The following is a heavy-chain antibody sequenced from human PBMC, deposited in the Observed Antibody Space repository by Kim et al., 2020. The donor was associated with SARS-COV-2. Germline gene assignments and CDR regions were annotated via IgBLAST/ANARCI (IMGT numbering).Heavy chain of an antibody. CDR3: ARHPHDDSSGYYYFYFDY. CDR1: GYSFTSYW. CDR2: IDPSDSYT. J-gene: IGHJ4*02. V-gene: IGHV5-10-1*01. Sequence: GASLKISCKGSGYSFTSYWISWVRQMPGKGLEWMGRIDPSDSYTNYSPSFQGHVTISADKSISTAYLQWSSLKASDTAMYYCARHPHDDSSGYYYFYFDYWGQGTLVTVSS. D-gene: IGHD3-22*01.